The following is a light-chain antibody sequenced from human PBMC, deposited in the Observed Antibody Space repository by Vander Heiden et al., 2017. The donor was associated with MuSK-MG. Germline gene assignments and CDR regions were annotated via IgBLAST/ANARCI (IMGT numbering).Light chain of an antibody. CDR1: SRDVGGYNY. V-gene: IGLV2-8*01. CDR2: EVS. J-gene: IGLJ2*01. Sequence: QSALTHPPPASASPGQSVTISCTGTSRDVGGYNYVAWYQQHPGKAPKLMIYEVSKRPSGVPDRFSGSKSGNTASLTVSGLQAEDEADYYCSSYAGSNNLVFGGGTKLTVL. CDR3: SSYAGSNNLV.